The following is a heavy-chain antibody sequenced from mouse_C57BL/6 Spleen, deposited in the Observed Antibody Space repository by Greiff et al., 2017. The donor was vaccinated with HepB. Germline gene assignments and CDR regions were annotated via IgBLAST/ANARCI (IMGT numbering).Heavy chain of an antibody. Sequence: VQLQQSGAELVRPGASVTLSCKASGYTFTDYEMHWVKQTPVHGLEWIGAIDPETGGTAYNQKFKGKAILTADKSSSTAYMELRSLTSEDSAVYYCTSSSGNFYYFDYWGQGTTLTVSS. CDR3: TSSSGNFYYFDY. CDR1: GYTFTDYE. V-gene: IGHV1-15*01. J-gene: IGHJ2*01. D-gene: IGHD1-3*01. CDR2: IDPETGGT.